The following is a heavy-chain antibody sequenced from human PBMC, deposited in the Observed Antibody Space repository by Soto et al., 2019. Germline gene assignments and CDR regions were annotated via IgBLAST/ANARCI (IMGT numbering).Heavy chain of an antibody. Sequence: GGSLRLSCATSGFTFSNFVMRWVRQTPGKGLEWVSTITSTGGDTYYTDSVKGRFTISRDNSKNTLYLQMSSLRAEDTALYYCTKASSDRHHMDVWGQGTTVTVSS. J-gene: IGHJ6*02. V-gene: IGHV3-23*01. CDR2: ITSTGGDT. CDR1: GFTFSNFV. CDR3: TKASSDRHHMDV.